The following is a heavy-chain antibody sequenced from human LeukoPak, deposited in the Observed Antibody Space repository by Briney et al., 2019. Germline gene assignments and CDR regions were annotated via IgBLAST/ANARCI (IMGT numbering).Heavy chain of an antibody. Sequence: GGSLRLSCAASGFTFSSYAMSWVRQAPGKGLEWVSAISGSGGSTYYADSVKGRFTISRDNSKNTLYLQMNSLKTEDTAVYYCTTTYYDFWSGYYPHFDYWGQGTLVTVSS. CDR1: GFTFSSYA. CDR2: ISGSGGST. V-gene: IGHV3-23*01. J-gene: IGHJ4*02. D-gene: IGHD3-3*01. CDR3: TTTYYDFWSGYYPHFDY.